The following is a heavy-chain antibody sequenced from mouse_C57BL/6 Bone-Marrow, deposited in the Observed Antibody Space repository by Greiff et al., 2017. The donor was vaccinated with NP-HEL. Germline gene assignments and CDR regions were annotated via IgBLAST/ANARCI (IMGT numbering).Heavy chain of an antibody. CDR2: INPSNGGT. J-gene: IGHJ4*01. V-gene: IGHV1-53*01. CDR3: ARSRDLYYDYDYAMDY. Sequence: QVQLQQPGTELVKPGASVKLSCKASGYTFTSYWMHWVKQRPGQGLEWIGNINPSNGGTNYNEKFKSKATLTVDKSSSTAYMQLSSLTSEDSAVYYCARSRDLYYDYDYAMDYWGQGTSVTVSS. CDR1: GYTFTSYW. D-gene: IGHD2-4*01.